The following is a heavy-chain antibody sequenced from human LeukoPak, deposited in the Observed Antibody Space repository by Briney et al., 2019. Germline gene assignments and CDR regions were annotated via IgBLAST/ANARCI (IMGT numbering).Heavy chain of an antibody. V-gene: IGHV3-23*01. CDR3: ASDYPRYYFYMDV. CDR2: IGVVGT. D-gene: IGHD4-11*01. J-gene: IGHJ6*03. CDR1: GFTFSSYA. Sequence: PGGSLRLSCAASGFTFSSYAMNWVRQAPGKGLEWVSSIGVVGTYYADSVKGRFTISRDNSKSTLYLEMNGLRAEDTAVYYCASDYPRYYFYMDVWGKGTTVTVSS.